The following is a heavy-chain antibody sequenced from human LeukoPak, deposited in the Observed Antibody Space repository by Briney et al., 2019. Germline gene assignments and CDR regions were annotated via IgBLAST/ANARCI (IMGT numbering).Heavy chain of an antibody. J-gene: IGHJ4*02. Sequence: PSETLSLTCTVSGGSISSYYWSWIRQPPGKGLEWIKYIYYSGSTNYNPSLKSRVTISVDTSKNQFSLKLTSVTAADTAVYYCARLLSGSYLQFDYWGQGTLVTVSS. CDR3: ARLLSGSYLQFDY. CDR2: IYYSGST. D-gene: IGHD1-26*01. CDR1: GGSISSYY. V-gene: IGHV4-59*01.